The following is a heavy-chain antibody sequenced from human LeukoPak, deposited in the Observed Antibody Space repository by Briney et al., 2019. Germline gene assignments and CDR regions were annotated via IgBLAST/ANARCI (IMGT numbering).Heavy chain of an antibody. CDR3: AKAMSTDHYDSRGFYRVDFDS. CDR1: GFTFSSYV. J-gene: IGHJ4*02. D-gene: IGHD3-22*01. Sequence: GGSLRLSCAASGFTFSSYVMSWVRQAPGKGLEWVSTISGSGGSTYYADSVKGRFTISRDNSKNTLYVQMNSLRAEDTAVYFCAKAMSTDHYDSRGFYRVDFDSWGQGTLVTVSS. V-gene: IGHV3-23*01. CDR2: ISGSGGST.